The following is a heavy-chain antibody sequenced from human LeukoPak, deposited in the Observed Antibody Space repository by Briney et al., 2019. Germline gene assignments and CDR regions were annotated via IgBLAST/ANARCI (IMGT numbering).Heavy chain of an antibody. J-gene: IGHJ4*02. D-gene: IGHD5-12*01. V-gene: IGHV4-59*12. CDR2: IYYSGST. Sequence: PSETLSLTCTVSGGSISSYYWSWIRQPPGKGLEWIGSIYYSGSTYYNPSLKSRVTISVDTSKNQFSLKLSSVTAADTAVYYCARDRSGYDLGFDYWGQGTLVTVSS. CDR1: GGSISSYY. CDR3: ARDRSGYDLGFDY.